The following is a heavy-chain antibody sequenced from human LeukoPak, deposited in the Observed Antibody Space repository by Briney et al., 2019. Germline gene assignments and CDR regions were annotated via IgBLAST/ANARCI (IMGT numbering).Heavy chain of an antibody. CDR3: ARGRAGVVTFDY. V-gene: IGHV3-48*01. D-gene: IGHD4-23*01. J-gene: IGHJ4*02. CDR2: ITSTSSTI. Sequence: GGSLRLSCAASGFTFSSNTMHWVRQAPGKGLDWVSYITSTSSTIYYADSVKGRFTISRDNAKNSLYLQMNSLRAEDTSVYYCARGRAGVVTFDYWGQGTLVTVSS. CDR1: GFTFSSNT.